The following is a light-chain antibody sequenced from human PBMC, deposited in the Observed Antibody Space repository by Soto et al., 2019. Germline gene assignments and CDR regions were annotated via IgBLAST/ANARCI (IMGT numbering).Light chain of an antibody. CDR2: GAS. CDR3: QQYNNWPPWT. J-gene: IGKJ1*01. CDR1: QSVSSN. Sequence: EIVMTQSPATLSVSPGERATLSCRASQSVSSNLAWYQQKPGQAPRLLIYGASTRATGIPARFSGIGSGTEFTLTISSLQSEDFAVYYCQQYNNWPPWTFGQGTMVEIK. V-gene: IGKV3-15*01.